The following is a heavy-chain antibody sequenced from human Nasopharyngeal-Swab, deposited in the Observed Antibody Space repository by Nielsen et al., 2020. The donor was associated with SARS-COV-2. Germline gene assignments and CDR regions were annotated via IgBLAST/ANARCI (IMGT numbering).Heavy chain of an antibody. V-gene: IGHV3-15*07. Sequence: GESLKISCAASGFTFSNAWMNWVRQAPGKGLEWVGRIKSKTDGGTTDYAAPVKGRFTVSRDDSKNTLYLQMNSLKTEDTAVYYCTTDFPSQYLYYYMDVWGKGTTVTVSS. CDR1: GFTFSNAW. CDR2: IKSKTDGGTT. J-gene: IGHJ6*03. D-gene: IGHD2-2*01. CDR3: TTDFPSQYLYYYMDV.